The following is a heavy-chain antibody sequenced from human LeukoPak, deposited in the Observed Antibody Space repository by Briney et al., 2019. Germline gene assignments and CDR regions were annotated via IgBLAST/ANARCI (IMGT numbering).Heavy chain of an antibody. V-gene: IGHV4-31*03. CDR2: ISYSGST. D-gene: IGHD2-2*01. CDR1: GGSFSSENYF. CDR3: ARESDRYCFSTSCPNWFDP. J-gene: IGHJ5*02. Sequence: SETLSLTCTVSGGSFSSENYFWSWIRQHPVKGLEWIGYISYSGSTYYNPSLKSRVTMSVDTSKNQFSLKLSSVTAADTAVYYCARESDRYCFSTSCPNWFDPWGQGTLVTVSS.